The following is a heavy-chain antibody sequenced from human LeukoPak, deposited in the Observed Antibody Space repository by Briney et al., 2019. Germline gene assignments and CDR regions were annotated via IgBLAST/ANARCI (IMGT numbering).Heavy chain of an antibody. CDR2: ISGSGGST. Sequence: GGSLRLSCAASAFTFSSYAMNWVRQAPGKGLEWVSAISGSGGSTYYADSVKGRFTISRDNSKNTLYLQMNSLRAEDTAVYYCAKDRRPFPHEPTDYWGQGTLVTVSS. J-gene: IGHJ4*02. D-gene: IGHD2-21*01. V-gene: IGHV3-23*01. CDR3: AKDRRPFPHEPTDY. CDR1: AFTFSSYA.